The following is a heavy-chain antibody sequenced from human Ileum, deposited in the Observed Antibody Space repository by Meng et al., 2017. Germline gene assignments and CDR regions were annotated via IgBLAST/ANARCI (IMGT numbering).Heavy chain of an antibody. J-gene: IGHJ4*02. D-gene: IGHD3-9*01. Sequence: QVQLQESGPGLVTPSETLSLTCTVSGGSISSYYWGWIRQPPGKGLEWIGRTHYSGNTHYSPSLTSRVTLSVDTSKNQFSLKLNSVTAADTAVYYCARHRYSDGSTFFGYWGQGTLVTVSS. CDR2: THYSGNT. CDR1: GGSISSYY. V-gene: IGHV4-59*08. CDR3: ARHRYSDGSTFFGY.